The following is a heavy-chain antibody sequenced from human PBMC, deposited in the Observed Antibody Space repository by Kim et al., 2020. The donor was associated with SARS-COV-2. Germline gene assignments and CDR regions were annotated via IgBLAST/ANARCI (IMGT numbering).Heavy chain of an antibody. CDR3: ARDRIVYYDFWSKQTPYWYFDL. Sequence: SETLSLTCTVSGGSISSYYWSWIRQPPGKGLEWIGYIYYSGSTNYNPSLKSRVTISVDTSKNQFSLKLSSVTAADTAVYYCARDRIVYYDFWSKQTPYWYFDLWGRGTLVTVSS. J-gene: IGHJ2*01. D-gene: IGHD3-3*01. CDR2: IYYSGST. V-gene: IGHV4-59*01. CDR1: GGSISSYY.